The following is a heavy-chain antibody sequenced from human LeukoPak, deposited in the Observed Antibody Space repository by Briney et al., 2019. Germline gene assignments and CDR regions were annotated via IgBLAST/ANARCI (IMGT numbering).Heavy chain of an antibody. CDR1: GYTFTGYY. J-gene: IGHJ6*02. V-gene: IGHV1-2*02. Sequence: ASVKVSCKASGYTFTGYYMHWVRQAPGQGLEWMGWINPNTGVTNYAQKFQGRVTLTRDTSIITAYMELTRLRSDDTAVYYCARDRTTVTTGYYGMYVWGQGTTVTVSS. D-gene: IGHD4-17*01. CDR3: ARDRTTVTTGYYGMYV. CDR2: INPNTGVT.